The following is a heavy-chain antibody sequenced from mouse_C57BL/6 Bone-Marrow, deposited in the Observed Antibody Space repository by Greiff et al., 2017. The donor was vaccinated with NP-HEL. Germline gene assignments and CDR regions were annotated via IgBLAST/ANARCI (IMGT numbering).Heavy chain of an antibody. CDR1: GYAFSSSW. Sequence: VKLQESGPELVKPGASVKISCKASGYAFSSSWMNWVKQRPGKGLEWIGRIYPGDGDTNYNGKFKGKATLTADKSSSTAYMQLSSLTSEDSAVYFCHYYYGSSPGFAYWGQGTLVTVSA. CDR3: HYYYGSSPGFAY. CDR2: IYPGDGDT. D-gene: IGHD1-1*01. V-gene: IGHV1-82*01. J-gene: IGHJ3*01.